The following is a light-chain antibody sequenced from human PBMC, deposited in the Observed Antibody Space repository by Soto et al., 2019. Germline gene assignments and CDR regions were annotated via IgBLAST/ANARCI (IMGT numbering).Light chain of an antibody. J-gene: IGLJ2*01. CDR1: SSNIGSNY. CDR2: RNV. CDR3: AAWDDSLSAVV. Sequence: QSVLTQPPSASGTPGQRVTISCSGSSSNIGSNYVYWYQQLPGTAPKLLISRNVQRPSGVPDRFSGSKSGTSASLAISGLRSEDEADYYCAAWDDSLSAVVFGGGTQLTVL. V-gene: IGLV1-47*01.